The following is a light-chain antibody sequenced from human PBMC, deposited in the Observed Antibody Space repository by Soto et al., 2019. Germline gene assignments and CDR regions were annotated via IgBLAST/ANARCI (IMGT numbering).Light chain of an antibody. Sequence: DIQMTQSPSSLSASVGDRVSITCRASQSINNYLHWFQKKPGKAPNLLIYASSRLQSGVPSRFSGSGSGTDFTLTISSLQPDDFATYYCQQSFSTPQTFGQGTLLEIK. J-gene: IGKJ5*01. CDR2: ASS. CDR3: QQSFSTPQT. V-gene: IGKV1-39*01. CDR1: QSINNY.